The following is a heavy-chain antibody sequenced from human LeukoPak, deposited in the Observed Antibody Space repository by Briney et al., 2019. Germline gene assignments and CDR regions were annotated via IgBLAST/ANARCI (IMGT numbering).Heavy chain of an antibody. J-gene: IGHJ4*02. D-gene: IGHD1-14*01. CDR3: AYPDPSHY. CDR1: GFTFSSYG. CDR2: ISYDGSNE. Sequence: GRSLRLSCAASGFTFSSYGMHWVRQAPGKGLEWVAVISYDGSNEYYADSVKGRFTISRDNSKNTLYLQMNSLRAEDTAVYYCAYPDPSHYWGQGTLVTVSS. V-gene: IGHV3-30*03.